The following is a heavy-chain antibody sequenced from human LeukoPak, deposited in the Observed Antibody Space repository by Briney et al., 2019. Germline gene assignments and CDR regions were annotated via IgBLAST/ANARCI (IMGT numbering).Heavy chain of an antibody. V-gene: IGHV1-69*05. Sequence: GSSVKVSCKASGGTFSSYAISWVRQAPGQGLEWMGRIIPIFGTANYAQKFQGRVTITTDESMSTAYMELSSLRSEDTAVYYCARSSELGYSSGWYGGAGVWFDPWGQGTLVTVSS. CDR2: IIPIFGTA. D-gene: IGHD6-19*01. CDR1: GGTFSSYA. J-gene: IGHJ5*02. CDR3: ARSSELGYSSGWYGGAGVWFDP.